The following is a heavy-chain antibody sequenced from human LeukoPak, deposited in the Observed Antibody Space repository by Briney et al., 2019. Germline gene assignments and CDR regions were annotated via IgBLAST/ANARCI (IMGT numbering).Heavy chain of an antibody. D-gene: IGHD2-2*01. CDR1: GFTFRGYA. CDR3: AKDWAFCSTTSCYSYFNY. J-gene: IGHJ4*02. V-gene: IGHV3-23*01. Sequence: GRSLRLSCAASGFTFRGYAMSWVRQAPGEGLEWVSGISGSGGSTYYADSVKGRFTISRDNSKNTVYLQMTSLRAEDTAVYYCAKDWAFCSTTSCYSYFNYWGQGTLVTVSS. CDR2: ISGSGGST.